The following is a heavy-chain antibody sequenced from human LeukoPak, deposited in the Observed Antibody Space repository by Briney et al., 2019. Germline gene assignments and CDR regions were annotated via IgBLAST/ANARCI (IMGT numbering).Heavy chain of an antibody. CDR1: GFTFSRYW. J-gene: IGHJ4*02. D-gene: IGHD3-22*01. Sequence: PGGSLRLSCAASGFTFSRYWMHWVRQAPGKGLVWVSHINGDGSSTNYGDSVRGRFTISRDNAKNTLYLQMNSLRAEDTAVYYCAREGDYSDSTGYSYLLGDYWGQGTLVTVSS. CDR2: INGDGSST. V-gene: IGHV3-74*01. CDR3: AREGDYSDSTGYSYLLGDY.